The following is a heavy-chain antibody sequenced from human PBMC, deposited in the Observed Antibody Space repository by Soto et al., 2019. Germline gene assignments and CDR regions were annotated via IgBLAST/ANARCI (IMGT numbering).Heavy chain of an antibody. D-gene: IGHD6-13*01. V-gene: IGHV4-30-4*01. CDR1: GGSISIGDYY. CDR3: ARDTRQRYSSSWSEVDY. CDR2: IYYSGST. Sequence: PSETLSLTCTVSGGSISIGDYYWSCIRQPPGKGLEWIGYIYYSGSTYYNPSLKSRVTISVDTSKNQFSLKLSSVTAADTAVYYCARDTRQRYSSSWSEVDYWGQGTLVTVSS. J-gene: IGHJ4*02.